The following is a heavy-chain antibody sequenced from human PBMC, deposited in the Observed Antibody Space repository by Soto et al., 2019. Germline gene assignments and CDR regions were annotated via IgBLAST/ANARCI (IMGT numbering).Heavy chain of an antibody. V-gene: IGHV3-23*01. CDR2: ISGSGGST. J-gene: IGHJ4*02. CDR1: GFTFSSYA. D-gene: IGHD3-10*01. CDR3: AKTAYYGSGRPLPSFSADSYFDH. Sequence: VQLLESGGGLVQPGGSLRLSCAASGFTFSSYAMSWVRQAPGKGLEWVSAISGSGGSTYYADSVKGRFTISRDNSTNTPHLHMNSLRAEDTAVYYCAKTAYYGSGRPLPSFSADSYFDHWGQGTLVTVSS.